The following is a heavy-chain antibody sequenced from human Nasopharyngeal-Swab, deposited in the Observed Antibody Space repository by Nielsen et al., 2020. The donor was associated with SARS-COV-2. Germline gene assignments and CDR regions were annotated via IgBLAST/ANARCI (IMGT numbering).Heavy chain of an antibody. D-gene: IGHD4-17*01. Sequence: VRQMPGKGLEWIGSIYYSGSTYYNPSLKRRVTISVDTSKNKFSLKLSSVTAADTAVYYCARHALVTKDFDYWGQGTLVTVSS. V-gene: IGHV4-39*01. CDR2: IYYSGST. J-gene: IGHJ4*02. CDR3: ARHALVTKDFDY.